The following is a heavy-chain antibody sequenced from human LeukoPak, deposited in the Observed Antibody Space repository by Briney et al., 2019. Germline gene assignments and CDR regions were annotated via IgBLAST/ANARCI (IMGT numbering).Heavy chain of an antibody. CDR2: ISAYNGNT. D-gene: IGHD3-10*01. V-gene: IGHV1-18*01. Sequence: ASVKVSCKASGYTFTSYGISWVRQAPGQGLEWMGWISAYNGNTNYAQKLQRRVTMPTDTPTSTAYMELRSLRSDDTAVYYCARVPWRGGVISEVRAFDIWGQGTMVTVSS. CDR3: ARVPWRGGVISEVRAFDI. J-gene: IGHJ3*02. CDR1: GYTFTSYG.